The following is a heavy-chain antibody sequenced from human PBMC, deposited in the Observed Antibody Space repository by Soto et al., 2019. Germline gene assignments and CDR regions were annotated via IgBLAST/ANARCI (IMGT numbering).Heavy chain of an antibody. CDR2: ISDDASAS. J-gene: IGHJ4*02. Sequence: QVQLVESGGGVVQPGTSLRLSCAASGITFSAYAMHWVRQAPGKGLEWVARISDDASASSNADSVKARFTISRDNSRSTLYLQMNSLRTEDTAIYYCGRDYNDGSGRFDYWGQGALVTVSS. V-gene: IGHV3-30-3*01. CDR3: GRDYNDGSGRFDY. CDR1: GITFSAYA. D-gene: IGHD3-22*01.